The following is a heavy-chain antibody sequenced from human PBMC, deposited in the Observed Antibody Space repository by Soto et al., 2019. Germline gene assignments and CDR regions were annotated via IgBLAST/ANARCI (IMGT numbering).Heavy chain of an antibody. CDR3: AKTPNSRLLNS. CDR2: ITGTGSST. D-gene: IGHD3-9*01. Sequence: PVGSRRLSCAVSGFTFRNYAMSWVRQAPGKGLEWVAGITGTGSSTSYSDSVRGRFTISRDNSKNTLYLLMNSLRAEDTAVYWCAKTPNSRLLNSWGQGALVTVSS. J-gene: IGHJ4*02. V-gene: IGHV3-23*01. CDR1: GFTFRNYA.